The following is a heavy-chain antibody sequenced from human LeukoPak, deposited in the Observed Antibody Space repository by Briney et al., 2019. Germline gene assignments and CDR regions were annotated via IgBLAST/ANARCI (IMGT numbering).Heavy chain of an antibody. CDR1: GYTFTGYY. CDR3: ATLSTVSKHFDY. J-gene: IGHJ4*02. Sequence: ASVKVSCKASGYTFTGYYMHWVRQAPGQGLEWMGWINPNSGGTNYAQKYQGWVTMTRDTSISTAYMELSRLRSDDTAVYYCATLSTVSKHFDYWGQGTPVTVSS. CDR2: INPNSGGT. V-gene: IGHV1-2*04. D-gene: IGHD4-11*01.